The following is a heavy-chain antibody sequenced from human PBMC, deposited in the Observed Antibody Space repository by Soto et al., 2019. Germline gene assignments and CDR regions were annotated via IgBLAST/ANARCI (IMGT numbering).Heavy chain of an antibody. V-gene: IGHV1-69*13. CDR3: ARALPPYCSSTSCFEANWFDT. D-gene: IGHD2-2*01. Sequence: SVKVSCKTSGGTFSSYTISWVRQAPGQGLEWMGGISPILGAASHAPSFQGRVTITADDSTNTAFMELTGLRSDDTAVYYCARALPPYCSSTSCFEANWFDTWRHGTQVTVSS. CDR1: GGTFSSYT. J-gene: IGHJ5*01. CDR2: ISPILGAA.